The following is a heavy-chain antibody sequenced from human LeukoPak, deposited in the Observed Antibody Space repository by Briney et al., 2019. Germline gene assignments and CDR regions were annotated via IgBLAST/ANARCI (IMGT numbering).Heavy chain of an antibody. D-gene: IGHD1-26*01. J-gene: IGHJ4*02. CDR3: ARDRGVGATTYFDY. CDR2: INPNSGGT. Sequence: ASVKVSCKASGYTFTGYYMHWVRQAPGQGLEWMGWINPNSGGTNYAQKFQGRVTMTRDTSISTAYMELSRLRSDDTAVYYCARDRGVGATTYFDYWGQGTLVTVSS. CDR1: GYTFTGYY. V-gene: IGHV1-2*02.